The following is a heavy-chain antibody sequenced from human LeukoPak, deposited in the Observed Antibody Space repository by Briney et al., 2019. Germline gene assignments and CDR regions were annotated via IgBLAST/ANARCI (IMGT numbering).Heavy chain of an antibody. Sequence: GGSLRLSCAVSVFPFSSYAMSWVRQSPGKGVEWVSGISAIGGSTYYADSVKGRFTISRDNSKNTLYLQMNSLRAEDTAVYYCAKPVGANPYCDSTRCYPRDYWGQGTLVTVSS. CDR2: ISAIGGST. D-gene: IGHD2-2*01. J-gene: IGHJ4*02. CDR3: AKPVGANPYCDSTRCYPRDY. CDR1: VFPFSSYA. V-gene: IGHV3-23*01.